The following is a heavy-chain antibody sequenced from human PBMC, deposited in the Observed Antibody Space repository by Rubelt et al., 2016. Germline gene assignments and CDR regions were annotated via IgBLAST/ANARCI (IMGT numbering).Heavy chain of an antibody. Sequence: QVQLVQSGAEVKKPGASVKVSCKASGYTFTSYYMHWVRQAPGQGLEWMGIINPSGGSTSYAQKSQGRVTMTRDTSTSTVYMELSSLRSEDTAVYYCAREQETTVTIEGVLGYWGQGTLVTVSS. CDR3: AREQETTVTIEGVLGY. V-gene: IGHV1-46*01. CDR2: INPSGGST. D-gene: IGHD4-17*01. CDR1: GYTFTSYY. J-gene: IGHJ4*02.